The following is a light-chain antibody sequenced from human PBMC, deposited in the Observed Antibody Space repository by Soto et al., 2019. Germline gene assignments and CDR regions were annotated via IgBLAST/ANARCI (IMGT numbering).Light chain of an antibody. CDR1: QSLLHSNGYNY. V-gene: IGKV2-28*01. CDR2: LGS. J-gene: IGKJ4*01. CDR3: MKALQTPLN. Sequence: DIVMTQSPLSLPVNPGEPSSISCMSSQSLLHSNGYNYLDWYLQKPGQSPQLLIYLGSNRASGVPDRFSGSGSGTDFTLKISRVEAEDVGVYYCMKALQTPLNFGGGTKV.